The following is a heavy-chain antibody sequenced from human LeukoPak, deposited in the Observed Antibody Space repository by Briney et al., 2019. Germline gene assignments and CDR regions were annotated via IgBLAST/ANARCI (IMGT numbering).Heavy chain of an antibody. J-gene: IGHJ4*02. D-gene: IGHD6-13*01. CDR1: GYTFTGYY. Sequence: ASVKVSCKASGYTFTGYYMHWVRQAPGQGLEWMGRINPNSGGTNYAQTFQGRVTMTRDTSISTAYMELSRLRSDDTAVYYCATHSSSWYYFDYWGQGTLVTVSS. CDR3: ATHSSSWYYFDY. CDR2: INPNSGGT. V-gene: IGHV1-2*06.